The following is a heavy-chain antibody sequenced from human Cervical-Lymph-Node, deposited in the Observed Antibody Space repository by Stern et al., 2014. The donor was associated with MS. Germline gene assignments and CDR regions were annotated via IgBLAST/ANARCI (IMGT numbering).Heavy chain of an antibody. V-gene: IGHV1-24*01. J-gene: IGHJ2*01. D-gene: IGHD6-19*01. CDR2: FDPHDGET. CDR3: ASLAKWQWLLGGGYFDL. Sequence: HVQLMQSGAEVKQPGASVKVSCKVSGYTLTDLSMHWVRQAPGKGLEWMGGFDPHDGETIYAQKFQGRVTLTEAISTDTAYMELSSLRSEDTAVYYCASLAKWQWLLGGGYFDLWGRGTLVTVAS. CDR1: GYTLTDLS.